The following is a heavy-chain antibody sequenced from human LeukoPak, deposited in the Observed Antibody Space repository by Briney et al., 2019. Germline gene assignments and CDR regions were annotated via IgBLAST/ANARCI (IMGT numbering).Heavy chain of an antibody. J-gene: IGHJ3*02. CDR3: VREWDHTRMTFDI. Sequence: GASVTVSCKASGYTFPSYFMHWVRQAPGQGLEWMGWIGTYNGNTKYAQEFQGRVTMTTDTSTSTGYMELRNLRSDDTAVYFCVREWDHTRMTFDIWGQGTMVTVSS. V-gene: IGHV1-18*04. CDR2: IGTYNGNT. D-gene: IGHD1-26*01. CDR1: GYTFPSYF.